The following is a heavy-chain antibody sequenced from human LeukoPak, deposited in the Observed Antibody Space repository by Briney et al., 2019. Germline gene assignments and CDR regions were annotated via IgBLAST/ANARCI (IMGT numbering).Heavy chain of an antibody. CDR3: AKDSSGSYYLQW. CDR1: GFTFSRYG. D-gene: IGHD1-26*01. J-gene: IGHJ4*02. CDR2: ISGSGGST. V-gene: IGHV3-23*01. Sequence: GGSLRLSCAASGFTFSRYGMHWVRQAPGQGLEWVAVISGSGGSTYYADSVKGRFTISRDNSKNTLYLQMNSLRAEDTAVYYCAKDSSGSYYLQWWGQGTLVTVSS.